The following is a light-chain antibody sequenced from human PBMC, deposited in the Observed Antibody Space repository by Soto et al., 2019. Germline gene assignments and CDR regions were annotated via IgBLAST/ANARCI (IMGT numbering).Light chain of an antibody. Sequence: DIVMTQSPDSLAVSLGERATINCKSSQSVLYSSNNKNYLAWYQQKPGQPPKLLIYWASTRESGVPDRFSGSGSGTDFTLPISSLQAEDVAGYYCQQYYSTPLTFGGGTKVEIK. CDR1: QSVLYSSNNKNY. V-gene: IGKV4-1*01. J-gene: IGKJ4*01. CDR3: QQYYSTPLT. CDR2: WAS.